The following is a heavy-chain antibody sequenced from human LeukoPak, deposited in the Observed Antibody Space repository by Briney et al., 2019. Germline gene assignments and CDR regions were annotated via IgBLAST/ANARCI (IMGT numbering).Heavy chain of an antibody. D-gene: IGHD3-16*01. V-gene: IGHV3-7*01. CDR2: IKQDGRQK. CDR1: GFTFSSYA. Sequence: EGSLRLSCAASGFTFSSYAMSWVRQAPGKGLEWVANIKQDGRQKDYVDSVKGRFTISRDNAKNSLYLQMNSLRAEDTAVYYCAREGEGGFDYWGQGTLVTVSS. J-gene: IGHJ4*02. CDR3: AREGEGGFDY.